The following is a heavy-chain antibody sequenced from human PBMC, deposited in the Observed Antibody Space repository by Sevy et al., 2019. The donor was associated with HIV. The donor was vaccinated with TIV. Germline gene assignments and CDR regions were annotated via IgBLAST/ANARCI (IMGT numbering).Heavy chain of an antibody. V-gene: IGHV4-59*01. D-gene: IGHD6-19*01. CDR2: IYYSGST. CDR3: ARVRGSGFDY. Sequence: ETLSLTCTVSGGSISSYYWSWIRQPPGKGLEWIGYIYYSGSTNYNPSLKSRVTISVDTSKNQFSLKLSSVTAADTAVYYCARVRGSGFDYWGQGTLVTVSS. J-gene: IGHJ4*02. CDR1: GGSISSYY.